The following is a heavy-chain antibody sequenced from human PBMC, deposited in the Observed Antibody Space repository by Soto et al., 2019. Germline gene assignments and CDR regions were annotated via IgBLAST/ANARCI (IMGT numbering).Heavy chain of an antibody. J-gene: IGHJ6*02. D-gene: IGHD3-22*01. Sequence: GGSLRLSCAASGFTFSSYAMHWVRQAPGKGLEWVAVISCDGSNKYYADSVKGRFTISRDNSKNTLYLQMNSLRAEDTAVYYCARDLGDSSGYSYYYYYGMDVWGQGTTVTVS. V-gene: IGHV3-30-3*01. CDR1: GFTFSSYA. CDR3: ARDLGDSSGYSYYYYYGMDV. CDR2: ISCDGSNK.